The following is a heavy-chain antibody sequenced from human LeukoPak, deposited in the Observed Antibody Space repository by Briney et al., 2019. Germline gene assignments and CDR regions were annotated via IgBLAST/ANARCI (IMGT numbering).Heavy chain of an antibody. Sequence: GGSLRLSCAASGFTFSSYAMSWVRHAPGKGLEWVSAISGSGGSTYYADSVKGRFTISRDNSKNTLYLQMNSLRAEDTAVYYCAKFSNYYGSGSYNYYYYYGMDVWGQGTTVAVSS. CDR1: GFTFSSYA. V-gene: IGHV3-23*01. D-gene: IGHD3-10*01. J-gene: IGHJ6*02. CDR2: ISGSGGST. CDR3: AKFSNYYGSGSYNYYYYYGMDV.